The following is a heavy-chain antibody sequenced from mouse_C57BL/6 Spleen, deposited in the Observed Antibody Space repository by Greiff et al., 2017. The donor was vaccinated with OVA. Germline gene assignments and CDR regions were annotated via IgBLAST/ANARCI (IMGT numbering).Heavy chain of an antibody. D-gene: IGHD4-1*02. CDR2: IWSDGST. J-gene: IGHJ4*01. Sequence: VKVVESGPGLVAPSQSLSITCTVSGFSLTSYGVHWVRQPPGKGLEWLVVIWSDGSTTYNSALKSRLSISKDNSKSQVFLKMNSLQTDDTAMYYCARHPTGTGAMDYWGQGTSVTVSS. CDR1: GFSLTSYG. V-gene: IGHV2-6-1*01. CDR3: ARHPTGTGAMDY.